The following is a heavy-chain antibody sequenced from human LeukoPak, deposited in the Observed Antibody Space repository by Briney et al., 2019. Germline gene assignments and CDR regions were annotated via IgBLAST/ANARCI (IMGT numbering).Heavy chain of an antibody. J-gene: IGHJ4*02. V-gene: IGHV3-33*01. CDR3: ARDREMATISCDY. CDR1: GFTFSSYG. Sequence: SLRLSCAASGFTFSSYGMHWVRQAPGKGLEWVAVIWNNISNKYYADSVKGRFTTPRDNSKNTLYLQMNSLRAEDTAVYYCARDREMATISCDYWGQGTLVTVYS. D-gene: IGHD5-24*01. CDR2: IWNNISNK.